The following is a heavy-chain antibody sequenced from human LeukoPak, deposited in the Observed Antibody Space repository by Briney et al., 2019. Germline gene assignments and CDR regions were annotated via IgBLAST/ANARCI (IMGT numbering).Heavy chain of an antibody. Sequence: SETLSLTCTVSGGSISSGGYYWSWLRQHPGKGLEWIGYIYYSGSTYYNPSLKSRVTISVDTSKNQFSLKLSSVTAADTAVYYCARDRLAVGATGLDYGMDVWGQGTTVTVSS. D-gene: IGHD1-26*01. CDR3: ARDRLAVGATGLDYGMDV. V-gene: IGHV4-31*03. CDR2: IYYSGST. CDR1: GGSISSGGYY. J-gene: IGHJ6*02.